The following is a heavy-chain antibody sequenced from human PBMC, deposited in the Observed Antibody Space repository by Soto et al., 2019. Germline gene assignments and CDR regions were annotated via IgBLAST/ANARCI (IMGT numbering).Heavy chain of an antibody. CDR2: INHSGST. V-gene: IGHV4-34*01. J-gene: IGHJ5*02. CDR1: GGSFSGYY. Sequence: SETLSLTCAVYGGSFSGYYWSWIRQPPGKGLEWIGEINHSGSTNYNPSLKSRVTISVDTSKNQFSLKLSSVTAADTAVYYCARGGVKYDFWSGYYPLDPWGQGTLVTVSS. D-gene: IGHD3-3*01. CDR3: ARGGVKYDFWSGYYPLDP.